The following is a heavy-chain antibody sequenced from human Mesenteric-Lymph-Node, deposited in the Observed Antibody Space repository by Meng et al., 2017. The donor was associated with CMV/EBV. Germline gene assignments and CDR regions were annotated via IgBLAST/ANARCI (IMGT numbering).Heavy chain of an antibody. CDR1: GFTFSSYW. J-gene: IGHJ4*02. Sequence: ETLSLTCAASGFTFSSYWMNWVRLAPGKGLEWVANIKQDGSERYYVDSVKGRFTVSRDDAKNSLYLQMNSLRAEDTAVYYCARVTSGDYYYRAFDYWGQGALVTVSS. CDR2: IKQDGSER. D-gene: IGHD3-22*01. CDR3: ARVTSGDYYYRAFDY. V-gene: IGHV3-7*01.